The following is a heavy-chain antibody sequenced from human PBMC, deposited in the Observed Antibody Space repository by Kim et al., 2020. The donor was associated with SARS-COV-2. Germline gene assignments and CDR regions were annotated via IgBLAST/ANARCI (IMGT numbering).Heavy chain of an antibody. D-gene: IGHD2-15*01. CDR2: INAEGDA. J-gene: IGHJ4*02. CDR3: ARVAYSQGRRREFDY. V-gene: IGHV4-34*01. CDR1: GGSSTAYY. Sequence: SETLSLTCTVYGGSSTAYYWSWIRMCPGRGLDWMADINAEGDAKSNPYLKSPVTVSVDASKRQFSLKMISVTAADTAVYFCARVAYSQGRRREFDYWGQGTLVAVSP.